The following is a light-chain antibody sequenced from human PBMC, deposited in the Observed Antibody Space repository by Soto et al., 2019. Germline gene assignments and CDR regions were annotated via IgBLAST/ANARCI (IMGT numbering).Light chain of an antibody. V-gene: IGKV1-39*01. CDR3: QQSYSTPRT. Sequence: DIQMTQSPSSLSASVGDRVTITCRASQSISYYLNWYQQKPGKAPKLLISAASSLQGGVPSRFSGSGSGTDFTLTISSLQPEDFATYNCQQSYSTPRTFGQGTKLEIK. CDR2: AAS. J-gene: IGKJ2*01. CDR1: QSISYY.